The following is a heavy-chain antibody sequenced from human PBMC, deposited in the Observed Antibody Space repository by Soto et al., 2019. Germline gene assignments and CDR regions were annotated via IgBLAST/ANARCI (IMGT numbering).Heavy chain of an antibody. J-gene: IGHJ4*02. V-gene: IGHV3-53*01. CDR1: GFLVNTNN. Sequence: PGGSLRLSCAASGFLVNTNNMVWVRQAPGKGLEWVSLLYSGGSAYYGDSVKGRVTVSRDISKNTLYLQMNSLRAEDTAVYYCAKGRGYCSSTSCYVGSDYWGQGTLVTVSS. CDR3: AKGRGYCSSTSCYVGSDY. D-gene: IGHD2-2*01. CDR2: LYSGGSA.